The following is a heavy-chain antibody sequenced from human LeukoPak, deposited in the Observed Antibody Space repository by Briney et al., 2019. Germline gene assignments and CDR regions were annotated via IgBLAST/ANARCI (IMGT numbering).Heavy chain of an antibody. CDR3: AKADQIVVVPAAIPEGFDY. CDR2: ISGSGGST. Sequence: GGSLRLSCAASGFTFSSYAMSWVRQAPGKGLQWVSAISGSGGSTYYADSVKGRFTISRDNSKNTLYLQMNSLRAEDTAVYYCAKADQIVVVPAAIPEGFDYWGQGTLVTVSS. J-gene: IGHJ4*02. V-gene: IGHV3-23*01. CDR1: GFTFSSYA. D-gene: IGHD2-2*01.